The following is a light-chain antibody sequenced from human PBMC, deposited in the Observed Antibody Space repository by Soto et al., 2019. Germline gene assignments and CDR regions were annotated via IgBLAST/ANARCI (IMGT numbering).Light chain of an antibody. CDR2: AAS. Sequence: EIVLTQSPGTLSLSPGERATLSCRASQSVSVNSLAWYQQKGGQAPRLLIYAASTRATGVPDRFSGTGSGTDFALTISRLETDDSATYYCQHYNSYGTFGQGTKVDIK. J-gene: IGKJ1*01. CDR3: QHYNSYGT. CDR1: QSVSVNS. V-gene: IGKV3-20*01.